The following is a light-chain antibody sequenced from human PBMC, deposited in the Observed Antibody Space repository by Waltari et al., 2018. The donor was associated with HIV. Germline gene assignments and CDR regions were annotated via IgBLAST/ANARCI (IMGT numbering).Light chain of an antibody. Sequence: AIRMTQSPSSVSASTGDRVTITCRATGDIGSDLAWYQQQPGKSPTLLISGTSTLQSGVPSRFSGSGSGTAFTLTISCLQSEDVATYFCQQYFTSARTFGQGARVE. CDR2: GTS. V-gene: IGKV1-8*01. CDR3: QQYFTSART. J-gene: IGKJ1*01. CDR1: GDIGSD.